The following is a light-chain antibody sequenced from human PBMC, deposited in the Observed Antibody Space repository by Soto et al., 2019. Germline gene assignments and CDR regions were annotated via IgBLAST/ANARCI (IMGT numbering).Light chain of an antibody. CDR2: EVS. V-gene: IGLV2-14*01. CDR3: SSYTRSSSYV. CDR1: SSDVGGYKY. Sequence: QSALTQPASVSGSPGESITISCTGTSSDVGGYKYVSWYQQHPGKAPKVMIYEVSNRPSGVSNRFSRSKSGNTASLSISGLQAEDEADYYCSSYTRSSSYVFGTGTKLTVL. J-gene: IGLJ1*01.